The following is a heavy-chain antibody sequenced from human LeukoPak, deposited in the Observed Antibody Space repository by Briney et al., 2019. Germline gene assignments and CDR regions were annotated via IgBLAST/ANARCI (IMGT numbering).Heavy chain of an antibody. CDR3: ARDPRGYSYGEPLDY. CDR1: GYTFTGDY. D-gene: IGHD5-18*01. Sequence: ASVKVSCKASGYTFTGDYMHWVRQAPGQGLEGMGWINPNSGGTNYAQEFQGRVTMTRDTSISTDYMEMSRLRSDDTAVYYCARDPRGYSYGEPLDYWGQGTLVTVSS. J-gene: IGHJ4*02. CDR2: INPNSGGT. V-gene: IGHV1-2*02.